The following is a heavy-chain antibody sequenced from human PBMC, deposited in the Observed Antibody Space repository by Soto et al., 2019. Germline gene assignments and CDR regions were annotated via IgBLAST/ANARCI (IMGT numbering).Heavy chain of an antibody. J-gene: IGHJ6*04. Sequence: EVQLLESGGHLVQPGGSLRLSCAASGFTFSNYGVSWVRQAPGKGLEWVSNIDGAGIRMVYADSVKGRFTISRDNSKNTLYLQMNSLRAEDTAVYYCAKDRADSWTMDVWGKGTTVAVSS. CDR1: GFTFSNYG. V-gene: IGHV3-23*01. D-gene: IGHD3-10*01. CDR2: IDGAGIRM. CDR3: AKDRADSWTMDV.